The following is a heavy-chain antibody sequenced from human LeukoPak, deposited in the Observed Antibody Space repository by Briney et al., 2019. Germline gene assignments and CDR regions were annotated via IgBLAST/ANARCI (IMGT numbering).Heavy chain of an antibody. CDR1: GGSISSYY. CDR3: AREFLSGDSSGYFDY. V-gene: IGHV4-59*01. Sequence: SETLSLTCTVSGGSISSYYWSWIRQPPGKGLEWIGYIYYSGSTNYNPSLKSRVTISVDTSKNQFSLKLSSVTAADTAVYYCAREFLSGDSSGYFDYWGQGTLVTVSS. D-gene: IGHD3-22*01. CDR2: IYYSGST. J-gene: IGHJ4*02.